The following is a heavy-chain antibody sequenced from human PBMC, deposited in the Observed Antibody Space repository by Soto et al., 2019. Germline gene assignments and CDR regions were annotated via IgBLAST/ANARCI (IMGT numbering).Heavy chain of an antibody. J-gene: IGHJ4*02. Sequence: PGGSLILSCAASGFTFSSYGMHWVRQAPGKGLEWVAVIWYDGSNKYYADSVKGRFTISRDNSKNTLYLQMNSLRAEDTAVYYCARDRADYDILTGYYTSHYFDYWGQGTLVTVSS. V-gene: IGHV3-33*01. D-gene: IGHD3-9*01. CDR3: ARDRADYDILTGYYTSHYFDY. CDR1: GFTFSSYG. CDR2: IWYDGSNK.